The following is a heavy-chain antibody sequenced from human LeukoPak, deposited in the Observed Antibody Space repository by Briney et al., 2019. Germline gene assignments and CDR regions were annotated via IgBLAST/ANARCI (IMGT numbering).Heavy chain of an antibody. V-gene: IGHV3-7*03. CDR1: GFTFSSYA. CDR3: ARDPRDDHNSLDS. J-gene: IGHJ5*01. CDR2: IKEDGSAR. Sequence: GGSLRLSCAASGFTFSSYAMHWVRQAPGKGLEWVANIKEDGSARYYVDSVKGRFTISRDNAKNFLYLQMTSLRVEDTAMYYCARDPRDDHNSLDSWGQGTQVTVSS.